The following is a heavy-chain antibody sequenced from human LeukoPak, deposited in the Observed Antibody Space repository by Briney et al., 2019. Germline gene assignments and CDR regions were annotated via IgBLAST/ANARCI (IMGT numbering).Heavy chain of an antibody. D-gene: IGHD6-6*01. CDR2: IFYTGST. J-gene: IGHJ5*02. CDR1: GGSITSGNYY. V-gene: IGHV4-30-4*01. CDR3: ARKYPDHWFDP. Sequence: PSETLSLTCTVSGGSITSGNYYWSRIRQPPGKGLEWIGYIFYTGSTNYSPSLKSRVSISVDTFKNQFSLKLSSVTAADTAVYYCARKYPDHWFDPWGQGTLVTVSS.